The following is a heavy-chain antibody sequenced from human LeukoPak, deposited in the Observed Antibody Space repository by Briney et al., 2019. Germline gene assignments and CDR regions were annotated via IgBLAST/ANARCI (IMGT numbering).Heavy chain of an antibody. V-gene: IGHV3-23*01. CDR1: GFTFSSYA. CDR3: ASRGYYDSSGYYSTD. J-gene: IGHJ4*02. D-gene: IGHD3-22*01. Sequence: PGGSLRLSCAASGFTFSSYAMIWVRQAPGKGLEWISVVSDSGASTYYADSVKGRFTIYRDNSKNTLYLQMNSLRADDTAVYYCASRGYYDSSGYYSTDWGQGTLVTVSS. CDR2: VSDSGAST.